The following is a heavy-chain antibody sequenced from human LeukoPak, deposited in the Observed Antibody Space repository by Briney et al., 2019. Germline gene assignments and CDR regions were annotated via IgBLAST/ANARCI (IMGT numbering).Heavy chain of an antibody. CDR2: ISSSSSTI. D-gene: IGHD6-13*01. V-gene: IGHV3-48*01. CDR1: GFTFSSYS. CDR3: ARVAAAGTAEYFQH. J-gene: IGHJ1*01. Sequence: AGGSLRLSCAASGFTFSSYSMNWVRQAPGKGLEWVSYISSSSSTIYYADSVKGRFTISRDNAKNSLYLQMNSLRAEDTAVYYCARVAAAGTAEYFQHWGQGTLVTVSS.